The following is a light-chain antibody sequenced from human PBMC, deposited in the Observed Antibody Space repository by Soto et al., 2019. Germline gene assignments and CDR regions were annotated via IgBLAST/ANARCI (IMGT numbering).Light chain of an antibody. V-gene: IGKV3-11*01. CDR3: QQRHSWPRA. CDR1: QSINTY. CDR2: DAS. J-gene: IGKJ4*01. Sequence: EIVLTQSPATLSLSLGDRATLSCRASQSINTYLVWYPQKPGQAPRLLIYDASKRATGIPDRFSGSGSGTDFTLTISSLAPEDFALYYCQQRHSWPRAFGGGTKVEIK.